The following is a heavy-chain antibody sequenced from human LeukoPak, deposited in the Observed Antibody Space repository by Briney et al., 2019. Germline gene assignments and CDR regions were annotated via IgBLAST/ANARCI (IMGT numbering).Heavy chain of an antibody. CDR1: GFTFSSYS. J-gene: IGHJ5*02. Sequence: PGGSLRLSCVASGFTFSSYSMNWVRQAPGKGLEWVSYIGSGSTGIYYADSVKGRFTISRDNSKNTLYLQMNSLRAEDTAVYYCARDLEAYYDFWSGYSKLPNWFDPWGQGTLVTVSS. CDR3: ARDLEAYYDFWSGYSKLPNWFDP. V-gene: IGHV3-48*01. CDR2: IGSGSTGI. D-gene: IGHD3-3*01.